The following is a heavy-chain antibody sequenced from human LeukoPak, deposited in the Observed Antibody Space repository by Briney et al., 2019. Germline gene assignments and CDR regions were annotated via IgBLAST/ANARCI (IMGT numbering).Heavy chain of an antibody. Sequence: SETLSLTCTVSGGSISSYYWSWIRQPPGKGLEWIGFIYYSGSTNYNPSLKSRVTISVHTSKNQFSLKLSSVTAADTAVYYCARHRGSYYYYFDYWGQGTLVTVSS. V-gene: IGHV4-59*08. CDR1: GGSISSYY. D-gene: IGHD3-10*01. J-gene: IGHJ4*02. CDR2: IYYSGST. CDR3: ARHRGSYYYYFDY.